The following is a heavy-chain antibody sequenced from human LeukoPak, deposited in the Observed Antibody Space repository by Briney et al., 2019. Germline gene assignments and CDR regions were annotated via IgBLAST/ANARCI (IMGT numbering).Heavy chain of an antibody. J-gene: IGHJ6*02. CDR2: ISYGGSNK. CDR3: ASRIAAAALYYYYGMDV. Sequence: PGRSLRLSCAASGFTFSSYAMHWVRQAPGKGLEWVAVISYGGSNKYYADSVKGRFTISRDNSKNTLYLQVNSLRAEDTAVYYCASRIAAAALYYYYGMDVWGQGTTVTVSS. V-gene: IGHV3-30-3*01. CDR1: GFTFSSYA. D-gene: IGHD6-13*01.